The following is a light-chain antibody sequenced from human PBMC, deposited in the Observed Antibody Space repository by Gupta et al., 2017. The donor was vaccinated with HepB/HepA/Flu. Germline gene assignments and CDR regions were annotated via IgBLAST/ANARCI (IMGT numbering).Light chain of an antibody. V-gene: IGLV1-44*01. J-gene: IGLJ2*01. CDR2: SNN. CDR3: ATWDASLNGVV. CDR1: SSNIGTNT. Sequence: QSVLTQPPPAPGTPGQRVTISCSGSSSNIGTNTVNWYQQLPGTAPKLLIYSNNKRPSGVPDRFSGSESGTSASLAISGLQSDDEADYYCATWDASLNGVVFGGGTKLTVL.